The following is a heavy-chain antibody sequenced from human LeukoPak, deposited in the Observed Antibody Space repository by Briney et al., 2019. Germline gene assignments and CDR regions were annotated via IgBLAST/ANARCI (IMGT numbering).Heavy chain of an antibody. Sequence: GASVKVSCKASGYTFTGYYMHWVRQAPGQGLEWMGWINPNSGGTNYAQRFQGRVTMTRDTPSSTAYMELTRLTSDDTAIYYCARDPSYYNQGTNYNGDNWFDPWGQGTLVTVSS. J-gene: IGHJ5*02. CDR1: GYTFTGYY. D-gene: IGHD3-10*01. CDR3: ARDPSYYNQGTNYNGDNWFDP. V-gene: IGHV1-2*02. CDR2: INPNSGGT.